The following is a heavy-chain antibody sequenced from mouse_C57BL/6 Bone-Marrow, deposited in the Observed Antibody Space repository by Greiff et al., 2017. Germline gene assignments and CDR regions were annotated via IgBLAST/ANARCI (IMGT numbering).Heavy chain of an antibody. D-gene: IGHD1-1*01. V-gene: IGHV1-19*01. Sequence: VQLQQSGPVLVKPGASVKMSCKASGYTFTDYYMNWVKQSHGKSLEWIGVINPYNGGTSYNQKFKGKATLTVDKSSSTAYMELNSLTSEDSAVYYCARFGERLGTVVATTDYWGQGTTLTVSS. CDR2: INPYNGGT. CDR3: ARFGERLGTVVATTDY. J-gene: IGHJ2*01. CDR1: GYTFTDYY.